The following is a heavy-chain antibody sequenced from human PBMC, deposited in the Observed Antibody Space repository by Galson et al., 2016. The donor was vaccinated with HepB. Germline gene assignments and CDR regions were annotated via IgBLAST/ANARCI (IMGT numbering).Heavy chain of an antibody. CDR1: GYRFTTSW. J-gene: IGHJ6*02. Sequence: QSGAEVKKPGESLKISCQCSGYRFTTSWIARVRQMPGKGLEWIGVIYPVDSDVRYTSSFRGQVTISADKSISTAYLQWNSLQASDTAIYYCARHFYYGARVYGMDVWGQGTTVTVSS. CDR2: IYPVDSDV. D-gene: IGHD4-17*01. V-gene: IGHV5-51*01. CDR3: ARHFYYGARVYGMDV.